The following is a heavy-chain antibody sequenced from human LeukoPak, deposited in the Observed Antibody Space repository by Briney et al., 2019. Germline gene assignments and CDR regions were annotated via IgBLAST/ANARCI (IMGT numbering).Heavy chain of an antibody. J-gene: IGHJ3*01. CDR2: IYYSGST. CDR1: GGSISSYY. Sequence: SETLSLTCTVSGGSISSYYWSWIRQPPGKGLEWIGYIYYSGSTNYNPSLKSRVTISVDTSKNQFSLKLNSVTAADTAVYYWARATGHYYDSSGCYLGDAFDFWGQGTMVTVSS. V-gene: IGHV4-59*01. D-gene: IGHD3-22*01. CDR3: ARATGHYYDSSGCYLGDAFDF.